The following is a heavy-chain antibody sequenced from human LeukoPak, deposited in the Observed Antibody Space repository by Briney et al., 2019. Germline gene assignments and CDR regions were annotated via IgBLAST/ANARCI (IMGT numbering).Heavy chain of an antibody. CDR1: GFTFSSYA. J-gene: IGHJ4*02. D-gene: IGHD3-10*01. V-gene: IGHV3-23*01. CDR2: ISGSGGST. Sequence: GGSLRLSCAASGFTFSSYAMSWVRQAPGKGLEWVSAISGSGGSTYYADSVKGRFTISRDNSKNTLYLQMNSLRAGDTAVYYCAKDGYGSGSYSQYFDYWGQGTLVTVSS. CDR3: AKDGYGSGSYSQYFDY.